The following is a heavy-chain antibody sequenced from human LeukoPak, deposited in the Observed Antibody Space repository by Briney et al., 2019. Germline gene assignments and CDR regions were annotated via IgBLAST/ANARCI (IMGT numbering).Heavy chain of an antibody. Sequence: GRSLRLSCAASGFTFDDYAMHWVRQAPGKGLEWVSGISWNSGSIGYADSVKGRFTISRDNAKNSLYLQMNSLRAEDMALYYCAKDKGIQAAVGMDYWGQGTLVTVSS. CDR2: ISWNSGSI. V-gene: IGHV3-9*03. CDR1: GFTFDDYA. D-gene: IGHD6-13*01. CDR3: AKDKGIQAAVGMDY. J-gene: IGHJ4*02.